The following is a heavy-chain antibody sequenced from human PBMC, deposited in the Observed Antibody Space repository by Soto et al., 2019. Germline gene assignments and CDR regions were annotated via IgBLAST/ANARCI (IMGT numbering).Heavy chain of an antibody. Sequence: QVQLVQSGAEVKKPGSSVKVSCKASGGTFSSYAISWVRQAPGQGLEWMGGIIPIFGTATYAQKFQGRVTIXXDXSXXTAYMELSSLRSEDTAVYYCAGEAAVAGTIGYFDLWGRGTLVTVSS. CDR3: AGEAAVAGTIGYFDL. V-gene: IGHV1-69*12. D-gene: IGHD6-19*01. CDR2: IIPIFGTA. J-gene: IGHJ2*01. CDR1: GGTFSSYA.